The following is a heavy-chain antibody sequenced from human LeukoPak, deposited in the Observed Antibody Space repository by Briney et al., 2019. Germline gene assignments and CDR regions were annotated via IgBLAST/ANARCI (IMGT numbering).Heavy chain of an antibody. CDR3: GKGLPPLPAVFWSGPHCDYSTLNV. Sequence: PGGSLRLSCAASRFTFSTYGMHWVRQAPGKGLEGVAAIRGSGGSTYYADSVKGRFTTSRDNSKNTLYLQMNSLRAEDPAGYFCGKGLPPLPAVFWSGPHCDYSTLNVWGKGTTV. V-gene: IGHV3-23*01. CDR2: IRGSGGST. J-gene: IGHJ6*03. CDR1: RFTFSTYG. D-gene: IGHD3-3*01.